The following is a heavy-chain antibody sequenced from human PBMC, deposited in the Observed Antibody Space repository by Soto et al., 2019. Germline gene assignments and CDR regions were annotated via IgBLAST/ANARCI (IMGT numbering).Heavy chain of an antibody. V-gene: IGHV3-23*01. CDR2: ISRSGGDT. CDR1: GFTFDNYA. D-gene: IGHD3-16*01. CDR3: AKEITSYVFDGLDY. J-gene: IGHJ4*02. Sequence: GGSLRLACAASGFTFDNYAMTWVRQAPGKGLEYVSSISRSGGDTFYADSVKGRFTISRDNSKNTLFLQMDSLRAEDTALYYCAKEITSYVFDGLDYWGQGPQVPVSS.